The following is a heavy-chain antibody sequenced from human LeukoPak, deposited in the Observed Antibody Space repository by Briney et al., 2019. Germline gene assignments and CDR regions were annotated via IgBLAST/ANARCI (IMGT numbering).Heavy chain of an antibody. Sequence: GGSLRLSCAAAGFTFSSYWMSWVRQAPGKGLEWVANIKQDGSEKYYVDSVKGRFTISRDNAKNSLYLQMNSLRAEDTAVYYCARESRGSPFVYWGQGTLVTVSS. D-gene: IGHD1-26*01. CDR2: IKQDGSEK. J-gene: IGHJ4*02. CDR1: GFTFSSYW. V-gene: IGHV3-7*01. CDR3: ARESRGSPFVY.